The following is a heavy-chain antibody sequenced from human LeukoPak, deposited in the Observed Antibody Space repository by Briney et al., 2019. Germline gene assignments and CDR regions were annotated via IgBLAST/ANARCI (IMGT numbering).Heavy chain of an antibody. V-gene: IGHV1-24*01. Sequence: GASVKVSCEASGYTFTSYYMHWVRQAPGKGLEWMGGFDPEDGETIYAQKFQGRVTMTEDTSTDTAYMELSSLRSEDTAVYYCATDKGYLTTEGYYYGMDVWGQGTTVTVSS. J-gene: IGHJ6*02. CDR2: FDPEDGET. CDR3: ATDKGYLTTEGYYYGMDV. D-gene: IGHD4-17*01. CDR1: GYTFTSYY.